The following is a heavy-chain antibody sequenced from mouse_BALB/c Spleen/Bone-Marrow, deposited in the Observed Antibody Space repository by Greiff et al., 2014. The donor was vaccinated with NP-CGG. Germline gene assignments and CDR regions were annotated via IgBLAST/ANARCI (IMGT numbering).Heavy chain of an antibody. CDR3: ARNYYDSSFYFDY. Sequence: QVQLKESGPGLVAPSQSLSITCTVSGFSLTDYGVNWVRQPPGKGLEWQGMIWGDGRTDYNSALKSRLSISKDNSKSQVFLKMNSLQTDDTARYYCARNYYDSSFYFDYWGQGTTLTVSS. J-gene: IGHJ2*01. D-gene: IGHD1-1*01. CDR2: IWGDGRT. CDR1: GFSLTDYG. V-gene: IGHV2-6-7*01.